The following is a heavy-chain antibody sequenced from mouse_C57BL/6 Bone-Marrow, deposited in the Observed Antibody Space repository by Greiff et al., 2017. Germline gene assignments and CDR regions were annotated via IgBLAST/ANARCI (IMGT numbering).Heavy chain of an antibody. D-gene: IGHD1-1*01. Sequence: VLLVESGAELARPGASVKLSCKASGYTFTSYGIRWVKQRTGQGLEWIGEIYPSSGTTYYNEKFKGKATLTADKSSSTAYMELRSLTSEDSAVYFCARQYYGSHDYWGQGTTLTVSS. J-gene: IGHJ2*01. V-gene: IGHV1-81*01. CDR2: IYPSSGTT. CDR1: GYTFTSYG. CDR3: ARQYYGSHDY.